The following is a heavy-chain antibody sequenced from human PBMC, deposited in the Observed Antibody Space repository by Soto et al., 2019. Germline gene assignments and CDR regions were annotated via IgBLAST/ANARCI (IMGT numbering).Heavy chain of an antibody. D-gene: IGHD3-22*01. V-gene: IGHV1-2*02. CDR3: ARHSDSSGFSRDAFDI. CDR1: GYTFTGYY. J-gene: IGHJ3*02. CDR2: INPDSGGT. Sequence: ASVKVSCKASGYTFTGYYMHWVRQAPGQGLEWMGWINPDSGGTNYAQKFQGRVTMTRDTSISTAYMELYRLRSDDTSVYYCARHSDSSGFSRDAFDIWGQGTLVTVSS.